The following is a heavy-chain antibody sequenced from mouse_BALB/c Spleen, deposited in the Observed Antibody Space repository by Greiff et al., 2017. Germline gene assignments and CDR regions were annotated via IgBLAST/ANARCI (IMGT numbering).Heavy chain of an antibody. D-gene: IGHD1-1*01. CDR2: INPSSGYT. CDR1: GYTFTSYT. Sequence: VQLQQSGAELARPGASVKMSCKASGYTFTSYTMHWVKQRPGQGLEWIGYINPSSGYTNYNQKFKDKATLTADKSSSTAYMQLSSLPSEDSAVYYCARDLYYSYYFDYWGQGTTLTVSS. V-gene: IGHV1-4*01. J-gene: IGHJ2*01. CDR3: ARDLYYSYYFDY.